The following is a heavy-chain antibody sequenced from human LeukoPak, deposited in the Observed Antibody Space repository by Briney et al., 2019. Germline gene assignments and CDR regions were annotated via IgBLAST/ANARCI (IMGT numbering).Heavy chain of an antibody. Sequence: GGSLRLSCAASGFTFSSYGMHWVRQAPGKGLEWVAVISYDGSNKYYADFVKGRFTISRDNSKNTLYLQMNSLRAEDTAVYYCAKDSQPRDYYDSSGYYTNWGQGTLVTVSS. CDR3: AKDSQPRDYYDSSGYYTN. CDR1: GFTFSSYG. D-gene: IGHD3-22*01. J-gene: IGHJ4*02. V-gene: IGHV3-30*18. CDR2: ISYDGSNK.